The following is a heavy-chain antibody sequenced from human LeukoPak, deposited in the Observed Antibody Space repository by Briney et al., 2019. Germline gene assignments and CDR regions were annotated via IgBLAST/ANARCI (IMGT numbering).Heavy chain of an antibody. Sequence: SETLSLTCTVSGGSISSYYWSWIRQPPGKELEWIGYIYYSGSTNYNPSLKSRVSISVDTSESQFSLILRSVTAADTAVYYCARFYYDSSGYYYAHFDYWGQGTLVTVSS. D-gene: IGHD3-22*01. CDR1: GGSISSYY. V-gene: IGHV4-59*08. CDR3: ARFYYDSSGYYYAHFDY. J-gene: IGHJ4*02. CDR2: IYYSGST.